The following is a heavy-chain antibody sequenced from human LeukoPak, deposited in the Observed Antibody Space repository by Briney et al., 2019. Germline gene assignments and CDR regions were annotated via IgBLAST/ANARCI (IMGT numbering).Heavy chain of an antibody. Sequence: PGGSLRLSCAASGFTFSSYGMHWVRQAPGKGLEWVAFIRYDGSNKYYADSVKGRFTISRDNSKNTLYLQMNSLRAEDTAVYYCAKDGISIAVVPAAEMRPAFFVYWGQGTLVTVSS. CDR1: GFTFSSYG. CDR3: AKDGISIAVVPAAEMRPAFFVY. CDR2: IRYDGSNK. D-gene: IGHD2-2*01. V-gene: IGHV3-30*02. J-gene: IGHJ4*02.